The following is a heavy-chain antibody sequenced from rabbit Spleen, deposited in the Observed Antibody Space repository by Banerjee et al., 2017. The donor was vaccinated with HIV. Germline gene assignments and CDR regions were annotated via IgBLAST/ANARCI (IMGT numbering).Heavy chain of an antibody. CDR3: ARRGGGYNSQDNL. CDR1: GFSFSSNYY. D-gene: IGHD1-1*01. V-gene: IGHV1S45*01. J-gene: IGHJ4*01. CDR2: IYTGSGST. Sequence: QEQLEESGGDLVKPEGSLTLTCTASGFSFSSNYYICWVRQAPGKGLEWIGCIYTGSGSTWYASWAKGRFTNSKTSSTTVTLQMTSLTAADTATYFCARRGGGYNSQDNLWGPGTLVTVS.